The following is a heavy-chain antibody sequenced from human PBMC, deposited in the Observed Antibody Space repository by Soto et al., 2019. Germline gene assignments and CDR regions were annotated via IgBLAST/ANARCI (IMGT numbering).Heavy chain of an antibody. V-gene: IGHV4-39*01. CDR2: IYYSGST. D-gene: IGHD2-15*01. Sequence: PSETLSLTCTVPGGSISSGGYYWSWIRQHPGKGLEWIGYIYYSGSTYYNPSLKSRVTISVDTSKNQFSLKLSSVTAADTAVYYCASDGGNLYYYYGMDVWGQGTTVTVSS. CDR1: GGSISSGGYY. CDR3: ASDGGNLYYYYGMDV. J-gene: IGHJ6*02.